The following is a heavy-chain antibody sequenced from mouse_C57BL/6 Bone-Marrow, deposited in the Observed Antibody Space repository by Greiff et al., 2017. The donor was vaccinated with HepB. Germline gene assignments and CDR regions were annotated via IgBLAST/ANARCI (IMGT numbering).Heavy chain of an antibody. V-gene: IGHV5-6*01. CDR3: TRDRFDYYFDY. CDR1: GFTFSTSG. D-gene: IGHD2-14*01. J-gene: IGHJ2*01. Sequence: EVKVVDSGGDLVKPGGSLKLSCAASGFTFSTSGMSWVRQTPDKRLEWVATINTGGTYTYYPDSVKGRFTISKDTAKNTLFLLMSSLKSEDSAIYYCTRDRFDYYFDYWGQGTTLTVSS. CDR2: INTGGTYT.